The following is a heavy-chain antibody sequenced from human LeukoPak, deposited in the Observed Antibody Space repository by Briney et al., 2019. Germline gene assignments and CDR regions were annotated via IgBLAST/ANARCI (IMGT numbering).Heavy chain of an antibody. CDR2: IDFSGITI. Sequence: GGSLRLSCAASGFTFSSYEMNWVRQAPGKGLEWVSYIDFSGITIHYADSVEGRFTISRDNAKNSLYLQMNSLRAEDTAVYYCARGLGSSGWYYLFDYWGQGALVTVSS. CDR3: ARGLGSSGWYYLFDY. CDR1: GFTFSSYE. D-gene: IGHD6-19*01. J-gene: IGHJ4*02. V-gene: IGHV3-48*03.